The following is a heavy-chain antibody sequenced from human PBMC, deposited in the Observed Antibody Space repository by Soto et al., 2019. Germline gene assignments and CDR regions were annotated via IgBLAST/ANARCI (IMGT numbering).Heavy chain of an antibody. D-gene: IGHD2-21*02. CDR3: ARAFPYCGCDCYSYYFDY. J-gene: IGHJ4*02. CDR2: IIPIFGTA. V-gene: IGHV1-69*01. CDR1: GGTFSSYA. Sequence: VKVSCKASGGTFSSYAISWVRQAPGQGLEWMGGIIPIFGTANYAQKFQGRVTITADESTSTAYMELSSLRSEDTAVYYCARAFPYCGCDCYSYYFDYWGQGTLVTVSS.